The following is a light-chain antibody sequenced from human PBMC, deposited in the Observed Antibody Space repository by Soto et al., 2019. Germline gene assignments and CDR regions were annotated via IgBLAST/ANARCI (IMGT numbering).Light chain of an antibody. J-gene: IGKJ1*01. V-gene: IGKV3-11*01. CDR1: QSVTSD. Sequence: EIVLTQSPDILSLSPWDRATLSCRASQSVTSDFLVWYQHRPGQAPRLLIYQTSIRAAGIPARFSASGTGTDFTLTISDVQPEDFAVYYCHQRQSWPRTFGQGTKVDIK. CDR3: HQRQSWPRT. CDR2: QTS.